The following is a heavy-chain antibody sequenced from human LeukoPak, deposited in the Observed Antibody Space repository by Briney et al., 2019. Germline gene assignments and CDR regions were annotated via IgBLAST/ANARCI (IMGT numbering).Heavy chain of an antibody. CDR2: IEPDGSRK. V-gene: IGHV3-7*01. CDR1: GFTFSNYW. J-gene: IGHJ6*02. CDR3: YSTGWHEYYYTGMDV. D-gene: IGHD6-19*01. Sequence: GGSLTLSCAASGFTFSNYWMTWVRQAPGKGLEWVANIEPDGSRKYYVDSVQGRFTISRDNTKNSLFLQMNSLRAEDTAVYYCYSTGWHEYYYTGMDVWGQGTTVTVSS.